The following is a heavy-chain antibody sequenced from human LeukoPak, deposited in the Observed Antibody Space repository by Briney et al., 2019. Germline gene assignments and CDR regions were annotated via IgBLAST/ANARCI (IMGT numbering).Heavy chain of an antibody. CDR1: GGTFSSYA. CDR3: ARGIAWGSGGVGY. V-gene: IGHV1-8*03. CDR2: MNPNSGNT. D-gene: IGHD3-3*02. Sequence: ASVKVSCKASGGTFSSYAISWVRQAPGQGLEWMGWMNPNSGNTGYAQKFQGRVTITRNTSISTAYMELSSLRSEDTAVYYCARGIAWGSGGVGYWGQGTLVTVSS. J-gene: IGHJ4*02.